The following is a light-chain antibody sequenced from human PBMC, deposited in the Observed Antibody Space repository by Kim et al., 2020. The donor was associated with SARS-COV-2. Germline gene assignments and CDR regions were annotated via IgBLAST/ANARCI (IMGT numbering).Light chain of an antibody. Sequence: GQRVTISCTGSSSNIGAGYDVHWYQQVPGTVPKLLIYANTNRPSGVPDRFSSSKSGTSASLAITGLQAEDEADYYCQSYGSSFSVVFGGGTQLTVL. CDR2: ANT. J-gene: IGLJ2*01. V-gene: IGLV1-40*01. CDR1: SSNIGAGYD. CDR3: QSYGSSFSVV.